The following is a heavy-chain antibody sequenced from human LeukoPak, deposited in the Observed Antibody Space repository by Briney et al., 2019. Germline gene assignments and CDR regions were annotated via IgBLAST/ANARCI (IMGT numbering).Heavy chain of an antibody. CDR2: ISAYNGNT. CDR1: GYTFTSYG. CDR3: ARDHSLVAVAGNGPDAFDI. V-gene: IGHV1-18*01. Sequence: GASVKVSCKAFGYTFTSYGISWVRQAPGQGLEWMGWISAYNGNTNYAQKLQGRVTMTTDTSTSTAYMELRSLRSDDTAVYYCARDHSLVAVAGNGPDAFDIWGQGTMVTVSS. D-gene: IGHD6-19*01. J-gene: IGHJ3*02.